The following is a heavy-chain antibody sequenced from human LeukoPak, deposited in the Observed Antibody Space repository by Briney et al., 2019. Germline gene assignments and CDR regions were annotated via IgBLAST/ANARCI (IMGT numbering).Heavy chain of an antibody. D-gene: IGHD3-10*01. CDR3: ARENLAMVRAQGSHYYMDV. CDR2: IYHSGST. V-gene: IGHV4-39*07. CDR1: GGSISSSSYY. Sequence: SETLSLTCTVSGGSISSSSYYWGWIRQPPGKGLEWIGSIYHSGSTYYNPSLKSRVTISVDTSKNQFSLKLSSVTAADTAVYYCARENLAMVRAQGSHYYMDVWGKGTTVTVSS. J-gene: IGHJ6*03.